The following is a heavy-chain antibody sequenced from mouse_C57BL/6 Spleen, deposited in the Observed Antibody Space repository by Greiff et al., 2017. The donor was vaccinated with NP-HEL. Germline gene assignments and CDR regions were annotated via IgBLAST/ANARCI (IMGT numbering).Heavy chain of an antibody. J-gene: IGHJ2*01. Sequence: EVHLVESGGGLVKPGGSLKLSCAASGFTFSSYAMSWVRQTPEKRLEWVATISDGGSYTYYPDNVKGRFTISRDNAKNNLYLQMSHLKSEDTAMYYCAREQLLYFDYWGQGTTLTVSS. CDR3: AREQLLYFDY. CDR2: ISDGGSYT. CDR1: GFTFSSYA. V-gene: IGHV5-4*01. D-gene: IGHD3-1*01.